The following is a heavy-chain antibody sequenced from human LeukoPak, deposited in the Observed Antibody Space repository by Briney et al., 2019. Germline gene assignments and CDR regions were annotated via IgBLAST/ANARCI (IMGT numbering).Heavy chain of an antibody. J-gene: IGHJ5*02. CDR2: IYHSGST. CDR1: GGSISSGSYS. CDR3: ARGHDYNWFDP. Sequence: PSETLSLTCAVSGGSISSGSYSWSWIRQPPGKGPEWIGYIYHSGSTYYNPSLKSRVTISVDRSKNQFSLKLSSVTAADTAVYYCARGHDYNWFDPWGQGTLVTVSS. V-gene: IGHV4-30-2*01. D-gene: IGHD3-3*01.